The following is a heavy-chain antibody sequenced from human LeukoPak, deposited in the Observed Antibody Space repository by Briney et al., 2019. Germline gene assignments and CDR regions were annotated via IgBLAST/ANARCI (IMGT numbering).Heavy chain of an antibody. D-gene: IGHD4-17*01. CDR1: GFTFSSYS. Sequence: GGSLRLSCAASGFTFSSYSMNWVRQAPGKGLEWVSSISSSSSYIYYADSVKGRFTISRDNAKNSLYLQMNSLRAEDTAVYYCARGSYDYGDYVPYYYYYIDVWGKGTTVTFSS. CDR2: ISSSSSYI. J-gene: IGHJ6*03. V-gene: IGHV3-21*01. CDR3: ARGSYDYGDYVPYYYYYIDV.